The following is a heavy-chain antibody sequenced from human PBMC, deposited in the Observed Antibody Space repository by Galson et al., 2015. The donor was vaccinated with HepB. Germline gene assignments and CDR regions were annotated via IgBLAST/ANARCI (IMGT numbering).Heavy chain of an antibody. V-gene: IGHV3-74*01. CDR1: GFTFSTYW. Sequence: SLRLSCAASGFTFSTYWMHWVRQAPGKGLVWVSRINSDGSIINHADSVKGRFTISRDNAKNTLYLQMNRLRPEDTAVYYCARAIAAAGALPTNFDCWGQGTLVTVSS. J-gene: IGHJ4*02. D-gene: IGHD6-13*01. CDR3: ARAIAAAGALPTNFDC. CDR2: INSDGSII.